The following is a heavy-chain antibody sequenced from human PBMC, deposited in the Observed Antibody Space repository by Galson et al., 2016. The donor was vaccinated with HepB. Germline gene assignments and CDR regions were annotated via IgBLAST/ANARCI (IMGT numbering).Heavy chain of an antibody. D-gene: IGHD4-23*01. Sequence: SLRLSCAASGFTFSRYWMSWVRLAPGKGLEWVGQINEDESEKYYLDSMKGRFTISRDNPKNSLYLQMNNLRAEDTAVYYWASDVNGGYFDSWGQGTLVTVSS. J-gene: IGHJ4*02. CDR1: GFTFSRYW. CDR2: INEDESEK. CDR3: ASDVNGGYFDS. V-gene: IGHV3-7*03.